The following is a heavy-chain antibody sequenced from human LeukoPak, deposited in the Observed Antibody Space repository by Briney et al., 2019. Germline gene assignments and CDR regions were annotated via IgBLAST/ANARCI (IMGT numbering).Heavy chain of an antibody. J-gene: IGHJ4*02. V-gene: IGHV3-48*01. CDR3: AKAARYCSSTSCYGFDY. D-gene: IGHD2-2*01. CDR2: ISSSSSTI. Sequence: GGSLRLSCAASGFTFSSYSMNWVRQAPGKGLEWVSYISSSSSTIYYADSVKGRFTISRDNSKSTLYLQMNSLRAEDTAVYYCAKAARYCSSTSCYGFDYWGQGTLVTVSS. CDR1: GFTFSSYS.